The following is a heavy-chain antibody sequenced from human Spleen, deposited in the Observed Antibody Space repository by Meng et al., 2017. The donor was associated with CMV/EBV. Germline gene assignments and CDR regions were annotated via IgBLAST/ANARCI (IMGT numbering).Heavy chain of an antibody. J-gene: IGHJ6*02. CDR3: AKDGTYYGMDV. D-gene: IGHD1-26*01. CDR2: IYSGGSST. V-gene: IGHV3-23*03. CDR1: GFTFSSYA. Sequence: GESLKISCAASGFTFSSYAMSWVRQAPGKGLEWVSFIYSGGSSTYYADSVEGRFIISRDNSKNTLYLQMNSLRAEDTAIYYCAKDGTYYGMDVWGQGTTVTVS.